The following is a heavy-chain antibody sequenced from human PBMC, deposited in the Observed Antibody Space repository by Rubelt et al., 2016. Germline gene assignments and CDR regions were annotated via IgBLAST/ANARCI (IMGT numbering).Heavy chain of an antibody. J-gene: IGHJ4*02. D-gene: IGHD1-7*01. CDR3: ARLSSYNWNYLPILD. Sequence: QLQLQESGPGLVKPSETLSLTCTVSGGSISSNSYYWGWIRQPPGKGLGLFGSIYYSGSTYYNPSLNSRVPISVDTSKNQFALKLSSVTAADTAVYYCARLSSYNWNYLPILDWGQGTLVTVSS. V-gene: IGHV4-39*01. CDR1: GGSISSNSYY. CDR2: IYYSGST.